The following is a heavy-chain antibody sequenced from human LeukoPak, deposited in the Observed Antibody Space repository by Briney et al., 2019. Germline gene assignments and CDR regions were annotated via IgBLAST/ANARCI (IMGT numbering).Heavy chain of an antibody. Sequence: GGSLRLSCAASGFTFSSLAMTWVRQAPGKGLEWVSGISDGGGATSYADSVKGRFTISRDNSQSTLYLHMNSLRAEDPAIYYCAKDRVCSGGSCYFDYWGQGTLVTVSS. J-gene: IGHJ4*02. CDR3: AKDRVCSGGSCYFDY. V-gene: IGHV3-23*01. D-gene: IGHD2-15*01. CDR2: ISDGGGAT. CDR1: GFTFSSLA.